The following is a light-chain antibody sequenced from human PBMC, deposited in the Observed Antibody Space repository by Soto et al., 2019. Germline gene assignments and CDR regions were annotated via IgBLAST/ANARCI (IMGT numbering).Light chain of an antibody. CDR3: QQYRESVT. J-gene: IGKJ4*01. CDR2: SAS. V-gene: IGKV3D-15*01. Sequence: EIVMTQFPDSLCVSPGESATLSCRASQSVGTTLAWYQQKPGQAPRLLIYSASTRASGCPPRFRGSGSGTAFTLRISYLGSEDIAVYFYQQYRESVTFGGGTKVEV. CDR1: QSVGTT.